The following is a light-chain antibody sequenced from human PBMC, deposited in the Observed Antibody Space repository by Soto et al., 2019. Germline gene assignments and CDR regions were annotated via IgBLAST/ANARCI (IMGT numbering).Light chain of an antibody. CDR1: QSVSSN. J-gene: IGKJ1*01. V-gene: IGKV3-15*01. CDR2: GAS. Sequence: EIVMTQSPATLSVSPGERATLSCRASQSVSSNLAWYQHKPGQAPRLLVYGASTRASGIPDRFSGSGSGTEFTLSISSLQSEDFAVYYCQQYYNWPRTFGQGTKVDIK. CDR3: QQYYNWPRT.